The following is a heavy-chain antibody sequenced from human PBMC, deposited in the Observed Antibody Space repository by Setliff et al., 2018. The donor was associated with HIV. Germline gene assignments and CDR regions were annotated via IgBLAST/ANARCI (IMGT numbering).Heavy chain of an antibody. J-gene: IGHJ4*02. D-gene: IGHD2-15*01. CDR3: ARWCAAAGCCPAIYHFDS. CDR2: IETDNGYR. CDR1: GYTFSEYA. V-gene: IGHV1-3*04. Sequence: ASVKVSCKASGYTFSEYAIHWVRQAPGQRLEWMGRIETDNGYRRYSPKLQGRVTITKDTSANTAYMELRGLRSEDTAVYYCARWCAAAGCCPAIYHFDSWGQGTWVTVSS.